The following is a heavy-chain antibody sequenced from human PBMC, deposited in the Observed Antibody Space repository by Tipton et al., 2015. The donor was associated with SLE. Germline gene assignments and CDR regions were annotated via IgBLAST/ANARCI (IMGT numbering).Heavy chain of an antibody. CDR1: GYSISSGYY. Sequence: TLSLTCAVSGYSISSGYYWGWIRQPPGKGLEWIGSIYHSGSTYYNPSLKSRVTISVDTSKNQFSLKLSSVTAADTAVYYCARGYTHSSSWFRWFDPWGQGTLVTVSS. V-gene: IGHV4-38-2*01. D-gene: IGHD6-13*01. CDR3: ARGYTHSSSWFRWFDP. J-gene: IGHJ5*02. CDR2: IYHSGST.